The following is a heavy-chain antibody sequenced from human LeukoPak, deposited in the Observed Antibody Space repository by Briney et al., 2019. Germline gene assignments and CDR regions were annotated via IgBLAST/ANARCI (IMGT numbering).Heavy chain of an antibody. CDR3: ARDHSSGWYQDGMDV. D-gene: IGHD6-19*01. J-gene: IGHJ6*02. CDR2: IYTSGST. V-gene: IGHV4-61*02. Sequence: SETLSLTCTVSGGSISSGGYYWSWIRQHPGKGLEWIGRIYTSGSTNYNPSLKSRVTMSVDTSKNQFSLKLSSVTAADTAVYYCARDHSSGWYQDGMDVWGQGTTVTVSS. CDR1: GGSISSGGYY.